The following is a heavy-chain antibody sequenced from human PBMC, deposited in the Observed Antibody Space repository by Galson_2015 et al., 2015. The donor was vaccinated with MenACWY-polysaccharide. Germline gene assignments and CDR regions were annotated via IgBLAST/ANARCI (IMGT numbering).Heavy chain of an antibody. J-gene: IGHJ4*02. V-gene: IGHV3-7*01. D-gene: IGHD3-10*01. Sequence: SLRLSCAASGFTFSNYWMVWVRQAPGKGLEWVANINPDASEKYYVDSVKGRFTISRDNAKDSLSLQMNSLRAEDTAVYYCARATYDYGSGTWQNWGRGTQVTVSS. CDR1: GFTFSNYW. CDR2: INPDASEK. CDR3: ARATYDYGSGTWQN.